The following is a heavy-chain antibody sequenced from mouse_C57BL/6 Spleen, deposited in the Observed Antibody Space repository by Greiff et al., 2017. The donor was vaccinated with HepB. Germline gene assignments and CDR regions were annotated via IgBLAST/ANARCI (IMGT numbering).Heavy chain of an antibody. J-gene: IGHJ2*01. CDR2: INPYNGDT. CDR1: GYSFTGYF. D-gene: IGHD1-1*01. Sequence: VQLQQSGPELVKPGDSVKISCKASGYSFTGYFMNWVMQSHGKSLEWIGRINPYNGDTFFNQKFKGKATLTVDKSSSTAHMELRSLTSEDSAVYYCARAGGLRSFDYWGQGTTLTVSS. CDR3: ARAGGLRSFDY. V-gene: IGHV1-20*01.